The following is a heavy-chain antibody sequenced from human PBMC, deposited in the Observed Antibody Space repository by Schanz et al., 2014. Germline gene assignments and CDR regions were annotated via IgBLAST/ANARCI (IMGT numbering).Heavy chain of an antibody. CDR3: ASSGAGYSSSWDFDY. CDR1: GYTFTDYG. Sequence: QVQVVQSGAEVKKPGASVKVSCKASGYTFTDYGVIWVRQAPGQGLEWMGWISTSNGNTNYAQKLQGRVTMTADTSTSTAYMELSSLRSDDTAVYYCASSGAGYSSSWDFDYWGQGTLVTVSS. CDR2: ISTSNGNT. J-gene: IGHJ4*02. V-gene: IGHV1-18*01. D-gene: IGHD6-13*01.